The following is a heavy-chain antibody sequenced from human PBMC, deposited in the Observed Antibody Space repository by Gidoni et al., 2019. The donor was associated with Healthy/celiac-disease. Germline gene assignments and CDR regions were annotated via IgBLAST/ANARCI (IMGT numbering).Heavy chain of an antibody. CDR3: ASTVGATAMGAFDI. Sequence: QLQLQESGTGLVKPSETRSLTCTVSGGSFSSSSYYWGWIRQPPGKGLEWIGSIYYSGSTYYNPSLKSRVTISVDTSKNQFSLKLSSVTAADTAVYYCASTVGATAMGAFDIWGQGTMVTVSS. CDR2: IYYSGST. D-gene: IGHD1-26*01. J-gene: IGHJ3*02. CDR1: GGSFSSSSYY. V-gene: IGHV4-39*01.